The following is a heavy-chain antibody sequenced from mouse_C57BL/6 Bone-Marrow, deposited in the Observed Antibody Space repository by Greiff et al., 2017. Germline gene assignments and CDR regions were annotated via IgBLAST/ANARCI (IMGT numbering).Heavy chain of an antibody. CDR2: ISSGGDYI. Sequence: EVHLVESGEGLVKPGGSLKLSCAASGFTFSSYAMSWVRQTPEKRLEWVAYISSGGDYIYYADTVKGRFTISRGNARNTLYLQMSSLKSEDTAMYYSVTTVVDYAMDYWGQGTSVTVSS. J-gene: IGHJ4*01. V-gene: IGHV5-9-1*02. CDR3: VTTVVDYAMDY. CDR1: GFTFSSYA. D-gene: IGHD1-1*01.